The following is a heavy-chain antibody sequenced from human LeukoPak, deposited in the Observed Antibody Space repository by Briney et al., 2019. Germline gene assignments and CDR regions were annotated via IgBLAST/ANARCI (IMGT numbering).Heavy chain of an antibody. CDR2: ISGSGGST. J-gene: IGHJ4*02. V-gene: IGHV3-23*01. CDR1: GFTFSSYA. Sequence: GGSLRLSCAASGFTFSSYAMSWVRQAPGKGLEWVSAISGSGGSTYYADSVKGRFTISRDNSKNTLYLQMNSLRTEDTAVYYCAKSLYGGPQRGSDYWGQGTLVTVSS. CDR3: AKSLYGGPQRGSDY. D-gene: IGHD4-23*01.